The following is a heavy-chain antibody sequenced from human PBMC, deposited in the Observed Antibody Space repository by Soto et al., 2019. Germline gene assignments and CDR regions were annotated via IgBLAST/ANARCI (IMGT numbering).Heavy chain of an antibody. CDR1: GGSMSSSRYY. Sequence: SSETLSLTCTVSGGSMSSSRYYWGWIRQPPGKGLEWIGNIYDRGSTYYNPSLKSRVTISVDTSKNQFSLKLTSVTAADTAVFYCARLPLVWLAPEFLDDYWGQGALVTVSS. J-gene: IGHJ4*02. CDR2: IYDRGST. V-gene: IGHV4-39*01. D-gene: IGHD6-19*01. CDR3: ARLPLVWLAPEFLDDY.